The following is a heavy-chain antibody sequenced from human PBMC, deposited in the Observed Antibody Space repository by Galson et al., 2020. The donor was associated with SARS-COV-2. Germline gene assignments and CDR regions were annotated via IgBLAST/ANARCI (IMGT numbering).Heavy chain of an antibody. CDR3: ARTTARDSTFHYHDYYMDV. Sequence: SETLSLTCAVYGESFSNYYWYWTWIRQPPGKGLEWIGEVNYSGGTNYNPSLESRLTISLDTSKRQFSLKLITVTAADTAVYYCARTTARDSTFHYHDYYMDVWGKGTTVTVSS. CDR2: VNYSGGT. CDR1: GESFSNYY. V-gene: IGHV4-34*01. D-gene: IGHD1-1*01. J-gene: IGHJ6*03.